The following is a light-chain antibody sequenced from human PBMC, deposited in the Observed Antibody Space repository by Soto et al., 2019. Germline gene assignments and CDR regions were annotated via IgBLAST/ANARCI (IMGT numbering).Light chain of an antibody. Sequence: DIQMTQSPSSLSASVGDRSTLSCLASQSISPYLDWYQQKPGTAPKLLIYRASNVKSGVPARFSGSGSGRDFTLTISSLRPEDIATYYCQHSYSSPPWTFGQGTQVEIK. CDR2: RAS. V-gene: IGKV1-39*01. CDR3: QHSYSSPPWT. J-gene: IGKJ1*01. CDR1: QSISPY.